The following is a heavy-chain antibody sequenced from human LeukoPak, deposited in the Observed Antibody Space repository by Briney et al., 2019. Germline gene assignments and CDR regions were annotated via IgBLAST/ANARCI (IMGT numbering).Heavy chain of an antibody. J-gene: IGHJ4*02. CDR2: ISAYNGHT. D-gene: IGHD4-17*01. CDR3: ARADYGDYMFDY. Sequence: GASVKVSCKASDYTFTRHGISWVRQAPGQGLEWMGWISAYNGHTNYAQKFQGRVTMTRDTSISTAYMELSRLRSDDTAVYYCARADYGDYMFDYWGQGTLVTVSS. V-gene: IGHV1-18*01. CDR1: DYTFTRHG.